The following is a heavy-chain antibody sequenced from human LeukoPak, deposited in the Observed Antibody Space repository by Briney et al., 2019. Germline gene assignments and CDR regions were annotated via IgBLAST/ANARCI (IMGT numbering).Heavy chain of an antibody. CDR2: ISAYNGNT. CDR1: GYTFTSYG. CDR3: ARIPSTIFGVVTPNWSDP. V-gene: IGHV1-18*01. Sequence: ASVKVSCKASGYTFTSYGISWVRQAPGQGLEWMGWISAYNGNTNYAQKLQGRVTMTTDTSTSTAYMELRSLRSDDTAVFYCARIPSTIFGVVTPNWSDPWGQGTLVTVSS. J-gene: IGHJ5*02. D-gene: IGHD3-3*01.